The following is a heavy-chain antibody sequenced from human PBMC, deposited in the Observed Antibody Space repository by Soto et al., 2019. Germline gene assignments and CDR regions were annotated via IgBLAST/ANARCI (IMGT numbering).Heavy chain of an antibody. V-gene: IGHV3-23*01. CDR3: AKLECSGGSCYSGRLVDYFYYYMDV. Sequence: GSLRLSCAASGFTFDTYDMSWVRQAPGKGLEWVSAISGSGAKTYYADSVKGRFTISRDNSKNTLYLQMNSLRAEDTAVYHCAKLECSGGSCYSGRLVDYFYYYMDVWGKGTTVTVSS. D-gene: IGHD2-15*01. CDR2: ISGSGAKT. CDR1: GFTFDTYD. J-gene: IGHJ6*03.